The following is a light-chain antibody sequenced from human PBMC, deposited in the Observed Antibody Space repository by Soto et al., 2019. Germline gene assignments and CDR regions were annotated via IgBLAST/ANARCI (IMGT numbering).Light chain of an antibody. CDR2: SNN. J-gene: IGLJ1*01. Sequence: QAVLTQRPSASRAPGQRVTISCSGSCSNVGSNTVSWYQQFPGTAPKLLIHSNNKRPSGVPDRFSGSKSGTSASLAISGLQSEDEADYYCAAWDDSLNASVFGGGTKVTV. CDR3: AAWDDSLNASV. V-gene: IGLV1-44*01. CDR1: CSNVGSNT.